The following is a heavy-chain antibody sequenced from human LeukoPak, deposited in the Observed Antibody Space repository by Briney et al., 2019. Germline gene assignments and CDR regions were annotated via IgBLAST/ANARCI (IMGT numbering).Heavy chain of an antibody. CDR3: ARDVEDSLDV. CDR1: GYTFTTFY. D-gene: IGHD3-22*01. J-gene: IGHJ6*04. CDR2: INPSADST. V-gene: IGHV1-46*01. Sequence: ASVKGSCTAFGYTFTTFYMNWVRHAPRQGLEWMGIINPSADSTTYAQKSQGTVTMTRDMSTSTVYMELRSLRSEETAVYYCARDVEDSLDVWGKGTMVTVSS.